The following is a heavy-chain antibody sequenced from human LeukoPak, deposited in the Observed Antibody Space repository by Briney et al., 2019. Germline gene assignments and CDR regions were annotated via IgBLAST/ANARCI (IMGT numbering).Heavy chain of an antibody. CDR2: ISGSGGST. J-gene: IGHJ4*02. D-gene: IGHD4-23*01. CDR1: GFAFDNYA. CDR3: AKDPGYGGNLRDNYFDY. V-gene: IGHV3-23*01. Sequence: SGGSLRLSCVASGFAFDNYALSWVRQSPGKGREWVSAISGSGGSTYYADSVKGRFTISRDDSKNTLYLQMNSLRAEDTAVYYCAKDPGYGGNLRDNYFDYWGQGTLVTVSS.